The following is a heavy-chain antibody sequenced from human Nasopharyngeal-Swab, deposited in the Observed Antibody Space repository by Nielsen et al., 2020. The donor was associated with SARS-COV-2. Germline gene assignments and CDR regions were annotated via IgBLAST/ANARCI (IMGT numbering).Heavy chain of an antibody. V-gene: IGHV4-4*02. CDR3: ARQPDRYYYDSSGYSDY. D-gene: IGHD3-22*01. Sequence: VRQAPGKGLEWIGSIYHSGSTNYNPSLKSRVTISVDKSKNQFSLKLSSVTAADTAVYYCARQPDRYYYDSSGYSDYWGQGTLVTVSS. CDR2: IYHSGST. J-gene: IGHJ4*02.